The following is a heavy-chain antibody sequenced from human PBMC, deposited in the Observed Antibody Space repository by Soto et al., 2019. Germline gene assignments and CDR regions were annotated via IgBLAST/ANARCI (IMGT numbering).Heavy chain of an antibody. Sequence: RLSCAASGFTFSTYSMNWVRQAPRKGLEWVSSISTSTSYIYYADSVKGRFTISRDNTKNSLYLQMNSLRAEATAVYYWARRDTAVVGVDYCYMDVWGKGTTVTVSS. CDR3: ARRDTAVVGVDYCYMDV. CDR1: GFTFSTYS. D-gene: IGHD5-18*01. CDR2: ISTSTSYI. J-gene: IGHJ6*03. V-gene: IGHV3-21*01.